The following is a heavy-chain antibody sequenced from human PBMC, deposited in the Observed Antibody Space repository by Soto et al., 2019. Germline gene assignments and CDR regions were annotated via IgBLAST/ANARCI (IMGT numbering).Heavy chain of an antibody. V-gene: IGHV1-18*04. Sequence: WASVKVSCKASGYTFTSYGISWVRQAPGQGLEWMGWISAYNGNTNYAQKLQGRVTMTTDTSTSTAYMELRSLRSDDTAVYYCAXGDTIFGVVDPFYGMDVWGQGTTVTVSS. J-gene: IGHJ6*02. CDR1: GYTFTSYG. CDR3: AXGDTIFGVVDPFYGMDV. D-gene: IGHD3-3*01. CDR2: ISAYNGNT.